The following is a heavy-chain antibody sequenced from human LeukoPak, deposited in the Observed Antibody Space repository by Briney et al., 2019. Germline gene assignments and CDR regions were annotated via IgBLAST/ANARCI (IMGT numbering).Heavy chain of an antibody. Sequence: SQSLSLTPTVSGGSISGSYWSWIRQPPGKGLENIGYIYYSGSTNYNPSLRSRATMSVDTSKNQFSLKMSSVTAADTVVYYCARDKYSGQLVFDYWGQGSLVVVSS. CDR1: GGSISGSY. CDR2: IYYSGST. V-gene: IGHV4-59*01. D-gene: IGHD6-6*01. J-gene: IGHJ4*02. CDR3: ARDKYSGQLVFDY.